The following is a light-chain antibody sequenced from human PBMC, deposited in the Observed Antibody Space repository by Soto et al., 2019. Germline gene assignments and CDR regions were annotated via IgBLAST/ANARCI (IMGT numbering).Light chain of an antibody. CDR1: QSVSSSY. CDR2: GAS. Sequence: EIVLTQSPGTLSLSPGERATLSCRASQSVSSSYLAWYQQKPGQTPRPLIYGASSRATGIPDRFSRSGSGTDFTLTISRLEPEDFAVYYCQQYDSSPLTFGGGTKVEI. CDR3: QQYDSSPLT. J-gene: IGKJ4*01. V-gene: IGKV3-20*01.